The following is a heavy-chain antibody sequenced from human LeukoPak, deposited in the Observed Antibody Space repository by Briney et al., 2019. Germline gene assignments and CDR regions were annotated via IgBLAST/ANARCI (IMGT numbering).Heavy chain of an antibody. CDR2: ISGSGGST. CDR1: GFTFSSYA. Sequence: GGSLRLSCAASGFTFSSYAMSWVRQAPGKGLEWVSAISGSGGSTYYADSVKGRFTISRDNSKNTLYLQMNSLRAEDTAVYYCAKVEDLWSGYYVDYWGQGTLVTVSS. CDR3: AKVEDLWSGYYVDY. J-gene: IGHJ4*02. D-gene: IGHD3-3*01. V-gene: IGHV3-23*01.